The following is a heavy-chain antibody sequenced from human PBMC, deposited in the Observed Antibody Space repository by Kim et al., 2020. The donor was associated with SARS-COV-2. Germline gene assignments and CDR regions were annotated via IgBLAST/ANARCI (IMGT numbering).Heavy chain of an antibody. CDR2: ISDSAVRT. Sequence: GGSLRLSCAASGFTFSAFGMSWVRQAPGKGLEWVSGISDSAVRTDYADSVKGRFTISRDNSKNTLYLHMNDLRAEDTALYHCAKDWGFGLVPLDDWGQGTLVTVSS. V-gene: IGHV3-23*01. D-gene: IGHD3-3*01. CDR3: AKDWGFGLVPLDD. CDR1: GFTFSAFG. J-gene: IGHJ4*02.